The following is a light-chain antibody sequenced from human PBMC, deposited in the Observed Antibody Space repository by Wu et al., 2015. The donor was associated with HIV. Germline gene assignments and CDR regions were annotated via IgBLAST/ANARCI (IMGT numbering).Light chain of an antibody. J-gene: IGKJ2*01. CDR1: HDISNN. CDR2: GAS. V-gene: IGKV1-33*01. CDR3: QHCDHLPYT. Sequence: DIQMTQSPSSLSASVGDRVTISCQASHDISNNLNWYQQKPGKAPKLLIYGASNLETGVPSKFSGSASGRDFTFTISSLQPEDIATYYCQHCDHLPYTFGQGTQGWRS.